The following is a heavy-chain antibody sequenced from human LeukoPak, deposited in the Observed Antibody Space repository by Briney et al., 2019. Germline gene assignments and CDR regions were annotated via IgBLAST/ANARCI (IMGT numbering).Heavy chain of an antibody. CDR3: AREKETTYYYDSSGYYDAFDI. V-gene: IGHV1-69*13. CDR1: GGTFSSYA. D-gene: IGHD3-22*01. J-gene: IGHJ3*02. Sequence: GASVKVFCKASGGTFSSYAIRWVRQAPGQGLEWMGGLIPICGTANYAQKLQGRLTITADESTSTAYMELSSPRSEDTAVYYCAREKETTYYYDSSGYYDAFDIWGQGTMVTVSS. CDR2: LIPICGTA.